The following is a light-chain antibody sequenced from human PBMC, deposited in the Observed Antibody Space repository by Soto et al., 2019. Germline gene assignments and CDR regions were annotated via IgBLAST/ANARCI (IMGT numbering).Light chain of an antibody. J-gene: IGLJ1*01. CDR2: STN. CDR1: SGSVSNNYY. CDR3: MLYMGSGLYV. V-gene: IGLV8-61*01. Sequence: QTVVTQEPSFSVSPGGTITLTCGLSSGSVSNNYYPSWYQQTPGQAPRTLIYSTNIRSSGVPDRFSGSILGNKAALTITGAQTDDESDYYCMLYMGSGLYVFGTGTKLTVL.